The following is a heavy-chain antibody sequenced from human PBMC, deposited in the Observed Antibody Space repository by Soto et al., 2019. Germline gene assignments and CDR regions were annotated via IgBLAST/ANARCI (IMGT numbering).Heavy chain of an antibody. CDR1: GVTFSSYA. CDR3: ARPPGSSSWYYYYGMDV. V-gene: IGHV1-69*13. CDR2: IIPIFGTA. D-gene: IGHD6-13*01. J-gene: IGHJ6*02. Sequence: GTSVKVSCKASGVTFSSYAISWVRQAPRQGLEWMGGIIPIFGTANYAQKFQGRVTITADESTSTAYMELSSLRSEDTAVYYCARPPGSSSWYYYYGMDVWGQGTTVTVSS.